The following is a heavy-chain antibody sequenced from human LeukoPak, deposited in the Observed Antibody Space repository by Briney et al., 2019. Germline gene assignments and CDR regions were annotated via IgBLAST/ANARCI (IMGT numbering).Heavy chain of an antibody. CDR1: GGFISSGGYY. V-gene: IGHV4-31*03. Sequence: PSETLSLTCPVSGGFISSGGYYWSWIRQHPGKGLEWIGYVYYSGSTYYNPSLKSRFTISVDTSKQQLSLKLTSVTAADTAVYYCARLNWEYYFDYWGQGTQVTVSS. CDR3: ARLNWEYYFDY. CDR2: VYYSGST. D-gene: IGHD7-27*01. J-gene: IGHJ4*02.